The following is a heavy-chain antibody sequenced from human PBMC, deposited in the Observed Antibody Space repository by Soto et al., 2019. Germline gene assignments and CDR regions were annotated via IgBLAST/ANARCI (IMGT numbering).Heavy chain of an antibody. CDR2: IYYSGRT. CDR3: ARQRTTVVTQAYFDH. J-gene: IGHJ4*02. CDR1: GESIISSSYY. V-gene: IGHV4-39*01. D-gene: IGHD2-21*02. Sequence: SETLSLTCIVSGESIISSSYYWVWIRQPPGKGLERIGSIYYSGRTYYNPSFKSRVTISIDTSKNQFSLKLSSVTATDTAVYYCARQRTTVVTQAYFDHWGQGALVTVSS.